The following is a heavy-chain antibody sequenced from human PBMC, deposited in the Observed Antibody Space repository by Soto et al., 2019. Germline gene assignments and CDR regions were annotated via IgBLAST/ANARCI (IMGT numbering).Heavy chain of an antibody. CDR2: IYYSGST. D-gene: IGHD1-1*01. CDR3: AREPRNDPHYMDV. CDR1: GGSISSGGYY. J-gene: IGHJ6*03. Sequence: SETLSLTCPVSGGSISSGGYYWSWLRQHPGKGLEWIGYIYYSGSTYYNPSLKSRVTISVDTSKNQFSLKLSSVTAADTAVYYCAREPRNDPHYMDVWGKGTTVTVSS. V-gene: IGHV4-31*03.